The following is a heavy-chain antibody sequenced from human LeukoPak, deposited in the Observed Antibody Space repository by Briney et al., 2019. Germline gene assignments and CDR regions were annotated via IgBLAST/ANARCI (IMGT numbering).Heavy chain of an antibody. CDR2: ISSSSYI. Sequence: GGSLRLSCAASGFTFSSYSMNWVRQAPGKGLEWVSSISSSSYIYYADSVKGRFTISRDNAKNSLYLQMTSLRAEDTAVYYCARAGFDFSFDYWGQGTLVTVSS. V-gene: IGHV3-21*01. J-gene: IGHJ4*02. CDR1: GFTFSSYS. D-gene: IGHD3-9*01. CDR3: ARAGFDFSFDY.